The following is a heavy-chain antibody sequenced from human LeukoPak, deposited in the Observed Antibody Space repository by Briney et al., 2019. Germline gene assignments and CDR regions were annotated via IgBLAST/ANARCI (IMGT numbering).Heavy chain of an antibody. Sequence: GASVKVSCKASGGTFSSYAISWVRQAPGQGLEWMGGIIPIFGTANYAQKLQGRVTMTTDTSTSTAYMELRSLRSDDTAVYYCARGHWGTPEGLLWGQGTLVTVSS. V-gene: IGHV1-69*05. CDR2: IIPIFGTA. CDR1: GGTFSSYA. J-gene: IGHJ4*02. CDR3: ARGHWGTPEGLL. D-gene: IGHD7-27*01.